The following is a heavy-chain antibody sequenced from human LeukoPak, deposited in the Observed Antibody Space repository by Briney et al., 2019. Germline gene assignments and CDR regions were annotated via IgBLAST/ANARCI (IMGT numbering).Heavy chain of an antibody. J-gene: IGHJ4*02. CDR1: GGSISSYC. Sequence: PSETLSLTCTVSGGSISSYCWSWIRQPPGKGLEWIGYIYYSGSTNYNPSLKSRVTISVDTSKNQFSLKLSSVTAADTAVYYCARDRNGAGLDYWGQGTLVTVSS. D-gene: IGHD1-1*01. CDR2: IYYSGST. V-gene: IGHV4-59*01. CDR3: ARDRNGAGLDY.